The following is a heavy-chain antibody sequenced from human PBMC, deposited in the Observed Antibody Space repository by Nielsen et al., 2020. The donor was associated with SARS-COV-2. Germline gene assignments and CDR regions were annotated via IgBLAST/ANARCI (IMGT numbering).Heavy chain of an antibody. Sequence: GGSLDPSFPASGFPFVVFPIPWARQAPGKGLEWVSGISWNSGSIGYADSVKGRFTISRDNAKNSLYLQMNSLRAEDTALYYCAKVGGWGNYWGQGTLVTVSS. CDR3: AKVGGWGNY. CDR2: ISWNSGSI. CDR1: GFPFVVFP. D-gene: IGHD6-19*01. J-gene: IGHJ4*02. V-gene: IGHV3-9*01.